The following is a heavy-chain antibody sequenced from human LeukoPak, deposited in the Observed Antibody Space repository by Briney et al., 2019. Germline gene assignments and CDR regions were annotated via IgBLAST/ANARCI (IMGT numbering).Heavy chain of an antibody. Sequence: ASVKVSCKASGYTFTGYYMHWVRQAPVQGLEWMGWINPNSGGTNYAQKFQGRVTMTRDTSISTAYMELSRLRSDDTAVYYCARGYYDSSGYSPWGYWGQGTLVTVSS. V-gene: IGHV1-2*02. CDR2: INPNSGGT. CDR3: ARGYYDSSGYSPWGY. D-gene: IGHD3-22*01. CDR1: GYTFTGYY. J-gene: IGHJ4*02.